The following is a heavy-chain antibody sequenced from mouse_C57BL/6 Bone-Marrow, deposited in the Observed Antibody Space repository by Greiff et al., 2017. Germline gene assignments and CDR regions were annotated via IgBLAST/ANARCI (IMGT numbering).Heavy chain of an antibody. CDR1: GYTFTDYY. CDR3: ARIYYDYDD. CDR2: INPNNGGT. D-gene: IGHD2-4*01. J-gene: IGHJ2*01. Sequence: EVQLQQSGPELVKPGASVKISCKASGYTFTDYYMNWVKQSHGKSLEWIGDINPNNGGTSYNQKFKGKATLTVDKSSSTAYMELRSLTSEDSAVYYCARIYYDYDDWGQGTTLTVSS. V-gene: IGHV1-26*01.